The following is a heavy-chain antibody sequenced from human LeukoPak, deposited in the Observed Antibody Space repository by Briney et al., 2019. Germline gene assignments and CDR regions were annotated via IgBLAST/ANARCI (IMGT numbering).Heavy chain of an antibody. D-gene: IGHD3-22*01. Sequence: SETLSLTCTVSGDSISSSSSYWSWIRQPPGKGLEWIGYIYYSGSTNYNPSLKSRVTISVDTSKNQFSLKLSSVTAADTAVYYCAGTSAYDSSGFNWFDPWGQGTLVTVSS. J-gene: IGHJ5*02. V-gene: IGHV4-61*01. CDR3: AGTSAYDSSGFNWFDP. CDR1: GDSISSSSSY. CDR2: IYYSGST.